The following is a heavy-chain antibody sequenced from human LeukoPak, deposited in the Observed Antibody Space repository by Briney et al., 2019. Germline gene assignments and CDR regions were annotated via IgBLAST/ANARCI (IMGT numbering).Heavy chain of an antibody. D-gene: IGHD6-19*01. V-gene: IGHV3-30-3*01. CDR3: ARDRAGARSYYYYGVDV. Sequence: GGSLRLSCAASGFTFSSYAMHWVRQAPGKGLEWVAVISYDGSNKYYADSVKGRFTISRDNSKNTLYLQMNSLRAEDTAVYYCARDRAGARSYYYYGVDVWGQGTTVTVSS. J-gene: IGHJ6*02. CDR2: ISYDGSNK. CDR1: GFTFSSYA.